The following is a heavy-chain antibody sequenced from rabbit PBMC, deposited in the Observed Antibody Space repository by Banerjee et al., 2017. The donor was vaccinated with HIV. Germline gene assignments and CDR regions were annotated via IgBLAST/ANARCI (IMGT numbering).Heavy chain of an antibody. CDR2: IYTGSGST. CDR1: GFDLSSYY. J-gene: IGHJ4*01. V-gene: IGHV1S7*01. D-gene: IGHD6-1*01. Sequence: QLVESGGGLVTLGGSLKLSCKASGFDLSSYYFMCWVRQAPGKGLEGIGCIYTGSGSTDYASWVNGRFTISSDNAQNTVDLQMNSLTAADTATYFCASYYSDGYAGDAYATGGYYFNLWGPGTLVTVS. CDR3: ASYYSDGYAGDAYATGGYYFNL.